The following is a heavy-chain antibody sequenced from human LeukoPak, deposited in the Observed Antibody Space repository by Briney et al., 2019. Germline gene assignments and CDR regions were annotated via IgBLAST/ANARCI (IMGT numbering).Heavy chain of an antibody. CDR1: GGTFSSYA. J-gene: IGHJ4*02. CDR2: IIPIFGTA. Sequence: SVKVSRKASGGTFSSYAISWVRQAPGQGLEWMGGIIPIFGTANYAQKFRGRVTITADKSTRTAYMELSSLRSEDTAVYYCARDARPTSSGYRYYFDYWGQGTLVTVSS. CDR3: ARDARPTSSGYRYYFDY. D-gene: IGHD3-22*01. V-gene: IGHV1-69*06.